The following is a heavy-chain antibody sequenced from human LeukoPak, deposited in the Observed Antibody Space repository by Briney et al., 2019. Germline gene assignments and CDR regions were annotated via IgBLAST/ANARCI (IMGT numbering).Heavy chain of an antibody. CDR3: ARGLSFDY. J-gene: IGHJ4*02. V-gene: IGHV3-48*02. CDR2: IISTSSTI. Sequence: GGSLSLSCVASGFTFSGSSMNWVRQAPGKGLEWVSYIISTSSTIYYADSVKGRFTISRDNANNLLYLQMNSLRDEDTAVYYCARGLSFDYWGQGTLVTVSS. CDR1: GFTFSGSS.